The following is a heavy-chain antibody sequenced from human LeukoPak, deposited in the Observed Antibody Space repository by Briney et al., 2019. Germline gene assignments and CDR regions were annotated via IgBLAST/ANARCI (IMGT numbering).Heavy chain of an antibody. D-gene: IGHD2-21*02. CDR2: ISYSGIT. Sequence: PSETLSLTCTVSGGSLSSYYWSWIRQPPGKGLKWIGYISYSGITNYYPSLKGRVSISIDMSKNQFSLKLSSVTAADTAVYYCARRVVVTARNVFDYWGQGTLVTVSS. CDR3: ARRVVVTARNVFDY. J-gene: IGHJ4*02. V-gene: IGHV4-59*12. CDR1: GGSLSSYY.